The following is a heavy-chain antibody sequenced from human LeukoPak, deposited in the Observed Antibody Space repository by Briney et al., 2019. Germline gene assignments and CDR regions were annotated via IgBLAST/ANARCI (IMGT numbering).Heavy chain of an antibody. J-gene: IGHJ4*02. V-gene: IGHV4-61*02. CDR1: GGSISSSSYY. Sequence: SETLSLTCTVSGGSISSSSYYWGWIRQPAGKGLEWIGRIYTSGSTNYNPSLKSRVTMSVDTSKNQFSLKLSSVTAADTAVYYCARLGAAAGTDYWGQGTLVTVSS. CDR3: ARLGAAAGTDY. D-gene: IGHD6-13*01. CDR2: IYTSGST.